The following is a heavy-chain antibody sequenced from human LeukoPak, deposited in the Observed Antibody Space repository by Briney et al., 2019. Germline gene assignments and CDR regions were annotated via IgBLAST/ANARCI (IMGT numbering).Heavy chain of an antibody. J-gene: IGHJ4*02. CDR3: ARSYGSYLFDY. D-gene: IGHD1-26*01. Sequence: ASVKVSCKASGYTFTSYYMHWVRQAPGQALEWMGIINPSGGSTSYAQKFQGRVTMTRDTSTSTVYMELSSLRSEDTAVYYCARSYGSYLFDYWGQGTLVTVSS. CDR2: INPSGGST. V-gene: IGHV1-46*01. CDR1: GYTFTSYY.